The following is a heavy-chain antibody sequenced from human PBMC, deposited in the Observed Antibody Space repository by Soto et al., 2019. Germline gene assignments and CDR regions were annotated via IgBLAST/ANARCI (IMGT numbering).Heavy chain of an antibody. J-gene: IGHJ6*02. V-gene: IGHV1-69*13. CDR1: GGTFSSYA. Sequence: GASVKVSCKASGGTFSSYAISWVRQAPGQGLEWMGGIIPIFGTANYAQKFQGRVTITAGESTSTAYMELSSLRSEDTAVYYCARGQRITIFGVVRLANYRMDVWGQGTTVTVSS. CDR2: IIPIFGTA. D-gene: IGHD3-3*01. CDR3: ARGQRITIFGVVRLANYRMDV.